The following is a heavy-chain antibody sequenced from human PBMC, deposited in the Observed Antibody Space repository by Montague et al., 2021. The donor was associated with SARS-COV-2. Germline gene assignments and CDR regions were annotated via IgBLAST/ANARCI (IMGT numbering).Heavy chain of an antibody. D-gene: IGHD1-26*01. J-gene: IGHJ4*02. CDR1: GFTISTFE. V-gene: IGHV3-48*03. CDR3: AREGVGSTHYFDY. CDR2: ISRSGNTI. Sequence: SLRLSCAASGFTISTFEMNWVRQAPGKGLEWVSYISRSGNTIYYADSVRGRFTISRDNAKNSLYLQMNSLRAEDPALYYCAREGVGSTHYFDYWGQGTLVTVSS.